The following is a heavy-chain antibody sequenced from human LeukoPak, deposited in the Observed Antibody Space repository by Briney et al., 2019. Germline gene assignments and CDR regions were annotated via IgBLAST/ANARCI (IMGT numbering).Heavy chain of an antibody. CDR3: ASEGSCSGGSCNNWFDP. V-gene: IGHV3-11*01. D-gene: IGHD2-15*01. CDR1: GFTFSDYY. CDR2: ISSSGSTI. Sequence: GGSPRLSCAASGFTFSDYYMSWIRQAPGKGLEWVSYISSSGSTIYYADSVKGRFTISRDNAKNSLYLQMNSLRAEDTAVYYCASEGSCSGGSCNNWFDPWGQGTLVTVSS. J-gene: IGHJ5*02.